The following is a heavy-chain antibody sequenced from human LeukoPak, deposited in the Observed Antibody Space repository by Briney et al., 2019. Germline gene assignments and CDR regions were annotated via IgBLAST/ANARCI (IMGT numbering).Heavy chain of an antibody. CDR1: GYTFTGYY. J-gene: IGHJ4*02. Sequence: ASVKVSCKASGYTFTGYYMHWVRQAPGQGLERMGWINPNSGGTNYAQKFQGRVTMTRDTSISTAYMELSRLRSDDTAVYYCARDLAVADNRDYWGQGTLVTVSS. D-gene: IGHD6-19*01. V-gene: IGHV1-2*02. CDR2: INPNSGGT. CDR3: ARDLAVADNRDY.